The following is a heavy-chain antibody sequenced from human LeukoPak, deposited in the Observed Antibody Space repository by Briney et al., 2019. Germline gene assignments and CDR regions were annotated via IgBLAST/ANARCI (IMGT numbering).Heavy chain of an antibody. CDR2: VSASGGGT. J-gene: IGHJ5*02. Sequence: PGGSLRLSCAASGFTFRSYSMDWVRQAPGKGLEWVSAVSASGGGTYYADSVQGRFAISRDNSKNTVYLQMNSLRAEDTAVYYCAKEFIGASYYTWGQGTLVTVSS. V-gene: IGHV3-23*01. CDR3: AKEFIGASYYT. D-gene: IGHD1-26*01. CDR1: GFTFRSYS.